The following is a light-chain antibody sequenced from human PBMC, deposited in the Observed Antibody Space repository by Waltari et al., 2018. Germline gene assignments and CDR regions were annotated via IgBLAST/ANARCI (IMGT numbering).Light chain of an antibody. CDR1: QTVGTH. J-gene: IGKJ3*01. V-gene: IGKV3-11*01. CDR3: QHRDNWLFT. Sequence: EIVLTQSPVTLSLSPGARATLSCRASQTVGTHLAWYQHKPGQAPRLLIYNASLRASGIPARLSGSGSGTDFTLTISHLEPEDFAFYYCQHRDNWLFTFGPGTKVEVK. CDR2: NAS.